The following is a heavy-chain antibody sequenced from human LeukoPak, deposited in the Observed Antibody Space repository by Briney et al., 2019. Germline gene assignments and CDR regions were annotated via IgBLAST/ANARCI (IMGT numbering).Heavy chain of an antibody. CDR2: ISSNGGST. D-gene: IGHD5-12*01. Sequence: GGSLRLSCSASGFTFSRYAMHWVRQAPGKGLEYVSAISSNGGSTYYADSVKGRFTISRDNSKNTLYLQMSSLRAEDTAVYYCVKYGGYSGYEAFGYWGQGTLVTVSS. J-gene: IGHJ4*02. CDR3: VKYGGYSGYEAFGY. V-gene: IGHV3-64D*06. CDR1: GFTFSRYA.